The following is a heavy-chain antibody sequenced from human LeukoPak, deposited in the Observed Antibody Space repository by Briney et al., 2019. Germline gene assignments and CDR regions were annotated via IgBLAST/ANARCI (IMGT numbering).Heavy chain of an antibody. Sequence: SETLSPTCAVYGGSFSGYYWSWIRQPPGKGLEWIGEINHSGSTNYNPSLKSRVTISVDTSKNQFSLKLSSVTAADTAVYYCARGPPDCSSTSCYAFDAFDIWGQGTMVTVSS. D-gene: IGHD2-2*01. J-gene: IGHJ3*02. V-gene: IGHV4-34*01. CDR3: ARGPPDCSSTSCYAFDAFDI. CDR1: GGSFSGYY. CDR2: INHSGST.